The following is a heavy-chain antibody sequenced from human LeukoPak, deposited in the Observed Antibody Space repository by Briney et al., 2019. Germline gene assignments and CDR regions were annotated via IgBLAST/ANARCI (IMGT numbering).Heavy chain of an antibody. V-gene: IGHV4-59*08. J-gene: IGHJ2*01. Sequence: SETLSLTCSVSGGSISGYIWSWIRQPPGRGREWIAYIYDNGNTKYNPTLDSRVTITLDTSKTQFSLRLYSVTAADTAVYHCVRLSVVSPHRYFDVWGRGTLVTVSS. D-gene: IGHD4-23*01. CDR3: VRLSVVSPHRYFDV. CDR2: IYDNGNT. CDR1: GGSISGYI.